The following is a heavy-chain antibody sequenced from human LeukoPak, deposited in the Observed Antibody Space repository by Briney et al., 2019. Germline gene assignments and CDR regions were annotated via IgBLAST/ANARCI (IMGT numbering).Heavy chain of an antibody. J-gene: IGHJ4*02. Sequence: ASVKVSCTASGGTFSSYAISWVRQAPGQGLEWMGGIIPIFGTANYAQKFQGRVTITADESTSTAYMELSSLRSEDTAVFYCAGSLKFITMIPHYWGQGTLVTVSS. D-gene: IGHD3-22*01. CDR1: GGTFSSYA. V-gene: IGHV1-69*13. CDR2: IIPIFGTA. CDR3: AGSLKFITMIPHY.